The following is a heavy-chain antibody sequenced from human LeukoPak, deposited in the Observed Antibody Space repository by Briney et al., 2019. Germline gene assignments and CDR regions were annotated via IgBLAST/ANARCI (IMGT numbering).Heavy chain of an antibody. J-gene: IGHJ3*02. V-gene: IGHV3-21*01. CDR1: GFTFSSYS. Sequence: GGSLRLSCAASGFTFSSYSMNWVRQAPGKGLEWVSSISSSSSYIYYADSVKGRFTISRDNAKNSLYLQMNSLRAEDTAVYYCAKWDKRAAAEAFDIWGQGTMVTVSS. CDR2: ISSSSSYI. CDR3: AKWDKRAAAEAFDI. D-gene: IGHD6-13*01.